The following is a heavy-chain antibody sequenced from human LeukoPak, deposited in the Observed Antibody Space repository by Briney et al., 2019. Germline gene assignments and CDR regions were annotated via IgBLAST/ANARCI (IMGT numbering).Heavy chain of an antibody. CDR3: ARDNSVGDVAWWFDP. Sequence: ASVKVSCKASGYTFTSYYMHWVRQAPGQGLEWMGIINPSGGSTSYAQKFQGRVTMTRDMSTTTDYMELSSLRSEDTAVYYCARDNSVGDVAWWFDPWGQGTLVTVSS. V-gene: IGHV1-46*01. CDR2: INPSGGST. CDR1: GYTFTSYY. D-gene: IGHD1-26*01. J-gene: IGHJ5*02.